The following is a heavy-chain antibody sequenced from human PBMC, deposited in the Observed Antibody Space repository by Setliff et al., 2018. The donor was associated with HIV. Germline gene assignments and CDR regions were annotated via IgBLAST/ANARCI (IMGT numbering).Heavy chain of an antibody. D-gene: IGHD1-26*01. CDR3: AREVVVGATGGMDV. V-gene: IGHV4-30-2*01. CDR2: ISQSGST. CDR1: GGSIRSSGYS. J-gene: IGHJ6*02. Sequence: PSETLSLTCAVSGGSIRSSGYSWSWIRQPPGKGLEWIGYISQSGSTYYNPSLKSRVTISVDRSKNQFSLKLSPVTAADTAVYYCAREVVVGATGGMDVWGQGTTVTVSS.